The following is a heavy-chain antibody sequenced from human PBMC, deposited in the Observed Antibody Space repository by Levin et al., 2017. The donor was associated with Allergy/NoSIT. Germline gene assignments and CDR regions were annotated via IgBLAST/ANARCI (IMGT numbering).Heavy chain of an antibody. J-gene: IGHJ4*02. CDR1: GLSFSDFY. Sequence: GGSLRLSCAASGLSFSDFYMSWIRQAPGKGLEWISYISGDSSYTNYADSVKGRFTISRDNAKNSLFLQMNSLRAEDTAVYYCARRPGYSNAWYDYWGQGTLVTVSS. D-gene: IGHD6-19*01. V-gene: IGHV3-11*03. CDR2: ISGDSSYT. CDR3: ARRPGYSNAWYDY.